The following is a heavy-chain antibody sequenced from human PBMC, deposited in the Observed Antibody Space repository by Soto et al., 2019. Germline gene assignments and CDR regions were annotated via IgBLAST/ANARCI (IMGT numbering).Heavy chain of an antibody. D-gene: IGHD6-13*01. CDR2: IIPIFGTA. J-gene: IGHJ4*02. V-gene: IGHV1-69*13. CDR3: ASGLGSWYSSFDY. CDR1: GGTFSSYE. Sequence: SEKVTCKASGGTFSSYEISWVRQAPGQGLEWMGGIIPIFGTANYAQKFQGRVTITADESTSTAYMELSSLRSEDTALYYCASGLGSWYSSFDYSGQGTLVTVSS.